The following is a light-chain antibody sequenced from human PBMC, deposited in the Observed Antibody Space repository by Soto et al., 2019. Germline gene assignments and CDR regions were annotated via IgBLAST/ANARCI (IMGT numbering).Light chain of an antibody. Sequence: DIQMTQSPSTLAASVGDRVTITCRASQSISSWLAWYQQKPGKAPKLLIYDASSLESGVPSRFSGSGSGTEVTLTISSLQPDDVATYYCQQYNSLTWTFGQGTKVDIK. CDR2: DAS. CDR3: QQYNSLTWT. CDR1: QSISSW. J-gene: IGKJ1*01. V-gene: IGKV1-5*01.